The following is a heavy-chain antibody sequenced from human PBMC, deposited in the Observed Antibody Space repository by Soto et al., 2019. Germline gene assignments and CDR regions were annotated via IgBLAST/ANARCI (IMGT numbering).Heavy chain of an antibody. CDR1: GYTFTSYA. CDR2: INAGNGNT. CDR3: ARDPESVMYYDFLSGYWFDP. V-gene: IGHV1-3*01. J-gene: IGHJ5*02. Sequence: GASVKVSCKASGYTFTSYAMHWVRQAPGQRLEWMGWINAGNGNTKYSQKFQGRVTITRDTSASTAYMELSSLRSEDTAVYYCARDPESVMYYDFLSGYWFDPWGQGTLVTVSS. D-gene: IGHD3-3*01.